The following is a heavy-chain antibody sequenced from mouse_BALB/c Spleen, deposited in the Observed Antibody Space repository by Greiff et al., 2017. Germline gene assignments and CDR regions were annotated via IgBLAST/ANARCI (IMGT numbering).Heavy chain of an antibody. D-gene: IGHD2-2*01. CDR3: ARWLPLYYYAMDY. CDR2: INPSSGYT. J-gene: IGHJ4*01. CDR1: GYTFTSYT. V-gene: IGHV1-4*01. Sequence: VKLVESGAELARPGASVKMSCKASGYTFTSYTMHWVKQRPGQGLEWIGYINPSSGYTNYNQKFKDKATLTADKSSSTAYMQLSSLTSEDSAVYYCARWLPLYYYAMDYWGQGTSVTVSS.